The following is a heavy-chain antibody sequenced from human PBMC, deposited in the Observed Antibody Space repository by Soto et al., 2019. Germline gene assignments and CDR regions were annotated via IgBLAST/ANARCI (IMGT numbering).Heavy chain of an antibody. CDR2: MNPNSGNT. D-gene: IGHD2-2*01. V-gene: IGHV1-8*01. CDR3: ARGISASYCSSTSCPYNYYYYYYMDV. J-gene: IGHJ6*03. Sequence: ASVKVSCKASGYTFTSYDINWVRQATGQGLEWMGWMNPNSGNTGYAQKFQGRVTMTRNTSISTAYMELSSLRSEDTAVYYCARGISASYCSSTSCPYNYYYYYYMDVWGKGTTVTVSS. CDR1: GYTFTSYD.